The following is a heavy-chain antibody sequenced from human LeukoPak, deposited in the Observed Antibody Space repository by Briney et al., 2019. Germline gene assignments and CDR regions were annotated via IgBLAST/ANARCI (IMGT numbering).Heavy chain of an antibody. J-gene: IGHJ4*02. CDR2: ISSSSSTI. CDR1: GFTVSSFW. Sequence: GGSLRLSCAASGFTVSSFWMHWVRKAPGKGLEWVSYISSSSSTIYYADSVKGRFTVSRDNAKNSLYLQMNSLRDEDTAVYYCASPPRGYDSSGYPYYWGQGTLVTVSS. V-gene: IGHV3-48*02. D-gene: IGHD3-22*01. CDR3: ASPPRGYDSSGYPYY.